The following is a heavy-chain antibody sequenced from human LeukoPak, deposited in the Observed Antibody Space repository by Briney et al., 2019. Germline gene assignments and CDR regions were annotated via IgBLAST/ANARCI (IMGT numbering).Heavy chain of an antibody. CDR1: DSY. Sequence: GGSLRLSCAASDSYMSWVRQAPGKGLEGVSVIYGGGSTHHAEAVKGRFTISRDSSKNTLYLLMNSLRAEDTAVYFCARDRYYYDSSANYYYTDVWGKGTTVTVSS. V-gene: IGHV3-53*01. D-gene: IGHD3-22*01. J-gene: IGHJ6*03. CDR3: ARDRYYYDSSANYYYTDV. CDR2: IYGGGST.